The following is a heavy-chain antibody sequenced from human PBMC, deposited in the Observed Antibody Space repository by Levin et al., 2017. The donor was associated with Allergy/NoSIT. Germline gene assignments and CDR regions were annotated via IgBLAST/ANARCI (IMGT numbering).Heavy chain of an antibody. CDR1: GGTFSSYA. Sequence: KISCKASGGTFSSYAISWVRQAPGQGLEWMGGIIPIFGTANYAQKFQGRVTITADKSTSTAYMELSSLRSEDTAVYYCARVGQDVLRFLEWGGWFDPWGQGTLVTVSS. J-gene: IGHJ5*02. D-gene: IGHD3-3*01. CDR2: IIPIFGTA. CDR3: ARVGQDVLRFLEWGGWFDP. V-gene: IGHV1-69*06.